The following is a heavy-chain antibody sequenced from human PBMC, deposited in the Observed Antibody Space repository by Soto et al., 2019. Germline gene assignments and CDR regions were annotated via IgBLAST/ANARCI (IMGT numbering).Heavy chain of an antibody. V-gene: IGHV3-23*01. CDR1: GFTFSSYA. CDR3: AKDGDYGVYVAFDI. Sequence: GGSLRLSCAASGFTFSSYAMSCVRQAPGEGLEWVSAISGSGGSTYYADSVKGRFTISRDNSKNTLYLQMNSLTAEGTAVYYYAKDGDYGVYVAFDIWGQGTMVTVSS. D-gene: IGHD4-17*01. J-gene: IGHJ3*02. CDR2: ISGSGGST.